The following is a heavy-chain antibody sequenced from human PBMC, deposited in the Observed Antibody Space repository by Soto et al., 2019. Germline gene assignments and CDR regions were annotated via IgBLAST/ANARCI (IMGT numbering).Heavy chain of an antibody. CDR3: ASHPYYDSSGYYLGY. CDR1: GGTFSSYA. Sequence: GASVKVSCKASGGTFSSYAISWVRQAPGQGLEWMGGIIPIFGTANYAQKFQGRVTITADKSTSTAYMELSSLRSEDTAVYYCASHPYYDSSGYYLGYRGQGTLVTVSS. CDR2: IIPIFGTA. J-gene: IGHJ4*02. V-gene: IGHV1-69*06. D-gene: IGHD3-22*01.